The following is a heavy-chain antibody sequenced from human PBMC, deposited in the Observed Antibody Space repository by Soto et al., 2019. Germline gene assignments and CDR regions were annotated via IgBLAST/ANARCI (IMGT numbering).Heavy chain of an antibody. Sequence: QVQLVESGGGVVQPGRSLRLSCAASGFTFSSYGMHWVRQAPGKGLEWVAVIWYDGSNKYYADSVKGRFTISRDNSKNPLYLQMNSLRAEDTAVYYCASSGDPDFDLWGRGTLVTVSS. CDR3: ASSGDPDFDL. CDR1: GFTFSSYG. J-gene: IGHJ2*01. V-gene: IGHV3-33*01. D-gene: IGHD7-27*01. CDR2: IWYDGSNK.